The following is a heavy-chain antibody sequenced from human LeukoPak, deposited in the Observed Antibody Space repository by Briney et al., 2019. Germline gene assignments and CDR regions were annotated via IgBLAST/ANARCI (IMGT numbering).Heavy chain of an antibody. CDR2: ISYDGSNK. V-gene: IGHV3-30*03. CDR3: ARDNTYYYDSSGYNY. CDR1: GFTFSSYG. Sequence: PGGSLRLSCAASGFTFSSYGMHWVRQAPGKGLEWVAVISYDGSNKYYADSVKGRFTISRDNSKNTLYLQMNSLRAEDTAVYYCARDNTYYYDSSGYNYWGQGTLVTVSS. J-gene: IGHJ4*02. D-gene: IGHD3-22*01.